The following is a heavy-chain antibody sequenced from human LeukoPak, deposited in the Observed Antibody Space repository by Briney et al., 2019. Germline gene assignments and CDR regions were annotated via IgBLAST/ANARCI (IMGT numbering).Heavy chain of an antibody. J-gene: IGHJ3*02. CDR3: AREADLYNWNWVISRGSAFDI. CDR2: ISSSGSTI. Sequence: GGSLRLSCAASGFTFSDYYMSWIRQAPGKGLEWVSYISSSGSTIYYADSVKGRFTISRDNAKNSLYLQMNSLRAEDTAVYYCAREADLYNWNWVISRGSAFDIWGQGTMVTVSS. V-gene: IGHV3-11*01. CDR1: GFTFSDYY. D-gene: IGHD1-7*01.